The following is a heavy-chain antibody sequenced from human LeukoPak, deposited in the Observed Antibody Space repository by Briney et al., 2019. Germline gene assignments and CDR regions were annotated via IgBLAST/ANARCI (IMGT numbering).Heavy chain of an antibody. Sequence: GASVKVSCKASGYTFTSYGISWVRQAPGQGLEWMGWISAYNGNTNYAQKLQGRVTMTTDTSTSTAYMELRSLRSDDTAVYYCARDMTHYYDSSADAFDIWGQGTMVTVSS. CDR1: GYTFTSYG. J-gene: IGHJ3*02. CDR3: ARDMTHYYDSSADAFDI. V-gene: IGHV1-18*01. D-gene: IGHD3-22*01. CDR2: ISAYNGNT.